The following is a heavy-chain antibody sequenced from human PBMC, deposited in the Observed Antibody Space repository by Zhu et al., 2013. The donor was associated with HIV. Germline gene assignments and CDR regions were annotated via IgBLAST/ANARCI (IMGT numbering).Heavy chain of an antibody. CDR2: IYHSGST. CDR3: ASKDFTEGWFDP. D-gene: IGHD3-3*01. CDR1: GGSISSNKW. V-gene: IGHV4-4*02. Sequence: QVQLQESGPGLVKPSGTLSLTCAVSGGSISSNKWWSWVRQPPGKGLEWIGEIYHSGSTNYNPSLKSRVTISVDKSKNQFSLKLSSVTAADTAVFYCASKDFTEGWFDPWGQGTLVTVSS. J-gene: IGHJ5*02.